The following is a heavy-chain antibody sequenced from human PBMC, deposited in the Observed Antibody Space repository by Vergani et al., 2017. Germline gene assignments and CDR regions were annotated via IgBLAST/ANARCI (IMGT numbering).Heavy chain of an antibody. Sequence: QVQLVESGGGVVQPGRSLRLSCAASGFTFSSYGMHWVRQAPGKGLEWVAVISYDGSNKYYADSVKGRFTISRDNSKNTLYLQMNSLRAADTAVYYCAKGGVEMATSFDYWGQGTLVTVSS. CDR3: AKGGVEMATSFDY. D-gene: IGHD5-24*01. V-gene: IGHV3-30*18. CDR2: ISYDGSNK. J-gene: IGHJ4*02. CDR1: GFTFSSYG.